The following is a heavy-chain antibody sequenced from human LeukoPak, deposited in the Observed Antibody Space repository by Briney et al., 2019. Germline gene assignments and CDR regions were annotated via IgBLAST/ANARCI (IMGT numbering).Heavy chain of an antibody. Sequence: PGGSLRLSCAASGFTVSSNYMSWVRQAPGKGLEWVSVIYSGGSTYYADSVKGRFTIPRDNSKNTLYLQMNSLRAEDTAVYYCARVARARLFDYWGQGTLVTVSS. CDR3: ARVARARLFDY. CDR1: GFTVSSNY. V-gene: IGHV3-53*01. CDR2: IYSGGST. J-gene: IGHJ4*02. D-gene: IGHD6-6*01.